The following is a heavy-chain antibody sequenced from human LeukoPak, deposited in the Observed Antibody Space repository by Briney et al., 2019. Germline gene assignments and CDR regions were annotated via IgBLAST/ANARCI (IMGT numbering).Heavy chain of an antibody. Sequence: SETLSLTCAVYGGSFSGYYWSWIRQPPGKGLEWIGEINHSGSTNYNPSLKSRVTISVDTSKNQFSLKLSSVTAADTAVYYCARRVAARLGHFDYWGQGTLVTVSS. V-gene: IGHV4-34*01. J-gene: IGHJ4*02. CDR1: GGSFSGYY. CDR2: INHSGST. CDR3: ARRVAARLGHFDY. D-gene: IGHD6-6*01.